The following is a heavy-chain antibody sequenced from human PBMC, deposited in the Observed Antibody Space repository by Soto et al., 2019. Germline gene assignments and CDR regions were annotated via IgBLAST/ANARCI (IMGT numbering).Heavy chain of an antibody. CDR3: ARVSSYYYYMYG. J-gene: IGHJ6*03. V-gene: IGHV1-3*01. Sequence: ASVKVSCKASGYTFTSYAMHWVRQAPGQRLEWMGWINAGNGNTKYSQKFQGRVTITRDTSASTAYMELSSLRSEDTAVYYCARVSSYYYYMYGWGKGTTVPVAS. CDR1: GYTFTSYA. CDR2: INAGNGNT.